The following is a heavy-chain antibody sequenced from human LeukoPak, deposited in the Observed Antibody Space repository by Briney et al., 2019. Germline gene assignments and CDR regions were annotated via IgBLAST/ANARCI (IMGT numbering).Heavy chain of an antibody. CDR3: ARSLPYGTTWYGRSDF. CDR1: GFTSIAYA. J-gene: IGHJ4*02. D-gene: IGHD6-13*01. CDR2: ISGGGVTT. Sequence: GGSLRLSCVGSGFTSIAYALTWARQAPGKGLEWVSGISGGGVTTYYADSVKGRFTISRDNSKNMLYLQMNSLRAEDTAIYYCARSLPYGTTWYGRSDFWGQGTLVTVSS. V-gene: IGHV3-23*01.